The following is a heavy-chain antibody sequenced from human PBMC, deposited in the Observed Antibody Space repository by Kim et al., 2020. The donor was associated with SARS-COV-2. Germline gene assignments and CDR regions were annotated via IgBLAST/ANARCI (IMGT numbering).Heavy chain of an antibody. V-gene: IGHV4-39*01. CDR3: ARHVIRKPPSGYFDY. J-gene: IGHJ4*02. CDR1: GGSISSSSYY. CDR2: IYYSGST. D-gene: IGHD3-10*01. Sequence: SETLSLTCTVSGGSISSSSYYWGWIRQPPGKGLEWIGSIYYSGSTYYNPSLKSRVTISVDTSKNQFSLKLSSVTAADTAVYYCARHVIRKPPSGYFDYWGQGTLVTVSS.